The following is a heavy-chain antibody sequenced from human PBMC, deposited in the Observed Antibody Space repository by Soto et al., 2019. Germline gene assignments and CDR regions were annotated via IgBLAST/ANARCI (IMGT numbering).Heavy chain of an antibody. CDR2: IKSKTDGGTT. CDR1: GFTFSNAW. D-gene: IGHD5-12*01. J-gene: IGHJ4*02. Sequence: PGGSLRLSCAASGFTFSNAWMSWVRQAPGKGLEWVGRIKSKTDGGTTDYAAPVKGRFTISRDDSKNTLYLQINSLKTEDTAVYYCTTDLGSGYDIYYFDYWGQGTLVTVSS. V-gene: IGHV3-15*01. CDR3: TTDLGSGYDIYYFDY.